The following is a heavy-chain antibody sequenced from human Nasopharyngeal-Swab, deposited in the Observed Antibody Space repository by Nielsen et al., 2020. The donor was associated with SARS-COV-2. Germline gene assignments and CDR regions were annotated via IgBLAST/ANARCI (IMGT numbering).Heavy chain of an antibody. CDR1: GFTFSSYA. D-gene: IGHD1-26*01. CDR3: AKGSLGIVGAMGRLDC. J-gene: IGHJ4*02. Sequence: GGSLRLSCAASGFTFSSYAMSWVRQAPGKGLEWVSAISGSGGSTYYADSVKGRFTISRDNSKNTLYLQMNSLRAEDTAVYYCAKGSLGIVGAMGRLDCWGQGTLVTVSS. CDR2: ISGSGGST. V-gene: IGHV3-23*01.